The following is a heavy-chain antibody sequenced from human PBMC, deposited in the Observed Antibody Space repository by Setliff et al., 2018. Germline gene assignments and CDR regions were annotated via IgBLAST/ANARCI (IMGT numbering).Heavy chain of an antibody. V-gene: IGHV3-23*01. J-gene: IGHJ6*02. Sequence: GGSLRLSCVASGFTFSSYAMSWVRQAPGKGLEWVSAISSSGGSTYYADSVKGRFTISRDNSKNTLYLQMNSLRAEDTAVYYCARDRRCMDVWGQGTTVTVSS. CDR1: GFTFSSYA. CDR2: ISSSGGST. CDR3: ARDRRCMDV.